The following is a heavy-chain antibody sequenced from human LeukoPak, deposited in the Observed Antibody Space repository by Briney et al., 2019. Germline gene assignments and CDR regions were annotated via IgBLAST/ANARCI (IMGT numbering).Heavy chain of an antibody. CDR2: IKQDGSEE. CDR3: AKDTSSSWYAAYFDY. D-gene: IGHD6-13*01. Sequence: PGGSLRLSCAASGFTFSTYWMNWVRQAPGKGLEWVANIKQDGSEEYYVDSVKGRFTISRDNAKNSLYLQMNSLRAEDMALYYCAKDTSSSWYAAYFDYWGQGTLVTVSS. CDR1: GFTFSTYW. V-gene: IGHV3-7*03. J-gene: IGHJ4*02.